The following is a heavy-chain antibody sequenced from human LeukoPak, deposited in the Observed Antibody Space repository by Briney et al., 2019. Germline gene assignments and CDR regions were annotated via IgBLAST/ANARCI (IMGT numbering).Heavy chain of an antibody. CDR3: ARGGVVTAMGTRYWYFDL. CDR1: GGSISSYY. Sequence: KPSETLSLTCTVSGGSISSYYWSWIRRPPGKGLEWIGYIYYSGSTNYNPSLKSRVTISVDTSKNQFSLKLSSVTAADTAVYYCARGGVVTAMGTRYWYFDLWGRGTLVTVSS. J-gene: IGHJ2*01. V-gene: IGHV4-59*01. CDR2: IYYSGST. D-gene: IGHD2-21*02.